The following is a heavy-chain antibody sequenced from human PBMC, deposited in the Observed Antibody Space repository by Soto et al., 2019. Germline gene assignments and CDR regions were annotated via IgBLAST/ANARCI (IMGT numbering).Heavy chain of an antibody. D-gene: IGHD1-1*01. V-gene: IGHV3-11*06. Sequence: QVQLVESGGGLVKPGGSLRLSCAASGFTFSDYYMSWIRQAPGKGLEWVSYISSSSSYTNYADSVKGRFTISRDNAKNSLYLQMNSLRAEDTAVYYCARGTVQLEFDNWFDPWGQGTLVTVSS. CDR1: GFTFSDYY. J-gene: IGHJ5*02. CDR2: ISSSSSYT. CDR3: ARGTVQLEFDNWFDP.